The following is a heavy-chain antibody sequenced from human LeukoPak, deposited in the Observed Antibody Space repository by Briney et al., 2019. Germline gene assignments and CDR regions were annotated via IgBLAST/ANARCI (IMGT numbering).Heavy chain of an antibody. CDR1: GFTFSSYS. J-gene: IGHJ4*02. CDR3: AKDRDDSSGYYHDY. D-gene: IGHD3-22*01. CDR2: ISSSSSYI. V-gene: IGHV3-21*04. Sequence: KPGGSLRLSCAASGFTFSSYSMNWVRQAPGKGLEWVSSISSSSSYIYYADSVKGRFTISRGNSKNTLYLHMNSLRVEDTATYYCAKDRDDSSGYYHDYWGQGTLVTVSS.